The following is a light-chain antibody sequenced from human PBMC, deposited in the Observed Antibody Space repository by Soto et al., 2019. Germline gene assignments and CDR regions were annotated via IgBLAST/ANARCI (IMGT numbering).Light chain of an antibody. Sequence: DIVMTQSPDSLAVSLGERATINCKSSHSILYSPNNKNYLAWYQQKPGQPPKLLIYWASTRESGVPDRFSGSVSETDFTLSISSLQADNVAVYFRQHSLNPPHTFGQVTKVAIK. CDR2: WAS. V-gene: IGKV4-1*01. J-gene: IGKJ1*01. CDR3: QHSLNPPHT. CDR1: HSILYSPNNKNY.